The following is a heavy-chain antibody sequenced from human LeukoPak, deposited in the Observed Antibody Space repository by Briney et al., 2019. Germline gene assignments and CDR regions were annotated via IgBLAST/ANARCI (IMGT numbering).Heavy chain of an antibody. D-gene: IGHD1-26*01. CDR1: GDSIGSHY. CDR3: ARHSRSYSWWYFDY. CDR2: IFYVGST. J-gene: IGHJ4*02. Sequence: SETLSLTCTVSGDSIGSHYWSWIRQPPGKGLEWIGYIFYVGSTNYNPSLRSRVTISVDTSKNQFSLKLNSVTAADTAVYYCARHSRSYSWWYFDYWGQGTLVTVSS. V-gene: IGHV4-59*11.